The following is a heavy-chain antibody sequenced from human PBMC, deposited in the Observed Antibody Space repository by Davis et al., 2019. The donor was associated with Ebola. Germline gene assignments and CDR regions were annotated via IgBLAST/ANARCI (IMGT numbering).Heavy chain of an antibody. CDR1: GGSISSGDYY. D-gene: IGHD3-10*01. CDR2: IYYSGST. V-gene: IGHV4-30-4*01. Sequence: LRLSCTVSGGSISSGDYYWSWIRQPPGKGLEWIGYIYYSGSTYYNPSLKSRVTISVDTSKNQFSLKLSSVTAADTAVYYCARRYGIWFRELLSGFRFDYWGQGTLVTVSS. CDR3: ARRYGIWFRELLSGFRFDY. J-gene: IGHJ4*02.